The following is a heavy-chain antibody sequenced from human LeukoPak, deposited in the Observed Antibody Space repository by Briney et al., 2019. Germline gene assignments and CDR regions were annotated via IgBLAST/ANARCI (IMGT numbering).Heavy chain of an antibody. Sequence: ASVKVSCKASGYTFTSYYMHWVRQAPGQGLEWMGRINPNSGGTNYAQKFQGRVTMTRDTSISTAYMELSRLRADDTAVYYCARDLSFYGAGSYYFDYWGQGTLVTVSS. CDR1: GYTFTSYY. CDR3: ARDLSFYGAGSYYFDY. V-gene: IGHV1-2*06. D-gene: IGHD3-10*01. CDR2: INPNSGGT. J-gene: IGHJ4*02.